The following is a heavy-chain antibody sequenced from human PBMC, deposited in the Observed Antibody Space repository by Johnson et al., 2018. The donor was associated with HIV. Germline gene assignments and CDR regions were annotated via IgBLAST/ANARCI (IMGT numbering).Heavy chain of an antibody. V-gene: IGHV3-9*01. CDR3: ARDKSGSYRGAFDV. D-gene: IGHD1-26*01. CDR1: GFTFDDYA. Sequence: VQLVESGGGVVQPGGSLRLSCAASGFTFDDYAMHWVRQAPGKGLEWVSGISWNSGSIGYAGSVTGRFIISRDNAKNSLSLQMNTLRAEDTALYYCARDKSGSYRGAFDVWGQGTMVTVSS. CDR2: ISWNSGSI. J-gene: IGHJ3*01.